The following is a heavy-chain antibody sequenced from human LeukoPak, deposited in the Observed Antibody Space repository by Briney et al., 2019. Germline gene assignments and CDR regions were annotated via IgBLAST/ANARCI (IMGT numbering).Heavy chain of an antibody. J-gene: IGHJ3*02. CDR2: INHSGST. Sequence: SETLSLTCAVYGGSFSGYYWSWIRQPPGKGLEWIGEINHSGSTNYNPSLKSRVTISVDTSKNQFSLKLSSVTAADTAMYYCARQAQRSFDIWGQGTMVTVSS. CDR1: GGSFSGYY. V-gene: IGHV4-34*01. CDR3: ARQAQRSFDI.